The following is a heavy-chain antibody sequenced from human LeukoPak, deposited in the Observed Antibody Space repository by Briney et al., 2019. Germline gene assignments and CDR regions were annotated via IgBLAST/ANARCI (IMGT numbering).Heavy chain of an antibody. D-gene: IGHD3-22*01. J-gene: IGHJ4*02. CDR2: INPNSGGT. CDR3: ARAQITMKGGVDY. CDR1: GYTFTGYY. V-gene: IGHV1-2*02. Sequence: ASVKVSCKASGYTFTGYYMHWVRQAPGQGLEWMGWINPNSGGTNYAQKFQGRVTMTRDTSISTAYMELSRLRSDDTAVYYCARAQITMKGGVDYWGQGTLVTVSS.